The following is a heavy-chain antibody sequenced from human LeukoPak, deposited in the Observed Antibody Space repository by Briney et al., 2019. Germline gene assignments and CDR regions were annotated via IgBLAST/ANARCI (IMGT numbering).Heavy chain of an antibody. CDR2: SYSAGAT. V-gene: IGHV3-53*01. CDR1: GFTVSSNL. Sequence: GGSLRLSCAASGFTVSSNLMTWVRQSPGRGLEWLSSSYSAGATYYADSVKGRFTISRDHSNNSVSLQMTNLRVEDTAIYYCARGASRISWPGIDYWGQGTLVTVSS. D-gene: IGHD3-3*02. J-gene: IGHJ4*02. CDR3: ARGASRISWPGIDY.